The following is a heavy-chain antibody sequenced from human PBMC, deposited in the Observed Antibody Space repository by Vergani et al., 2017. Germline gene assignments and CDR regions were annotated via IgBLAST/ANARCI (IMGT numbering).Heavy chain of an antibody. CDR3: ARDIVVVVAATQEVGGWFDP. Sequence: QVQLVQSGAEVKKPGSSVKVSCKASGGTFSSYTISWVRQAPGQGLEWRGRIIPILGIANYAQKFQGRVTITADKSTSTAYMELSSLRSEDTAVYYCARDIVVVVAATQEVGGWFDPWGQGTLVTVSS. CDR1: GGTFSSYT. CDR2: IIPILGIA. V-gene: IGHV1-69*08. J-gene: IGHJ5*02. D-gene: IGHD2-15*01.